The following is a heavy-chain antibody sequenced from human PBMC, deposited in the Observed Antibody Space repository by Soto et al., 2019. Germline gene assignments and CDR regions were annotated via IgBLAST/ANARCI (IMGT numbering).Heavy chain of an antibody. J-gene: IGHJ6*02. D-gene: IGHD6-6*01. Sequence: PSETLSLTCTVSGGSISSGGYYWSWIRQHPGKGLEWIGYIYYSGSTYYNPSLKSRVTISVDTSKNQFSLKLSSVTAADTAVYYCAKSSIAARVLDYYGMDVWGQGTTVTVSS. V-gene: IGHV4-31*03. CDR1: GGSISSGGYY. CDR2: IYYSGST. CDR3: AKSSIAARVLDYYGMDV.